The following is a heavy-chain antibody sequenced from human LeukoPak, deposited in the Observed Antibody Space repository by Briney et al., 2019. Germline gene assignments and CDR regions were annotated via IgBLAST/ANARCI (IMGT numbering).Heavy chain of an antibody. J-gene: IGHJ5*02. D-gene: IGHD5-12*01. CDR2: IYYSGST. CDR3: ARVSGYSGYASFDP. CDR1: GGSISSGDYY. Sequence: SETLSLTCTISGGSISSGDYYWSWIRQPPGKGLEWIGYIYYSGSTYYNPSLKSRVTIPVDTSKNQFSLKLSSVTAADTAVYYCARVSGYSGYASFDPWGQGTLVTVSS. V-gene: IGHV4-30-4*01.